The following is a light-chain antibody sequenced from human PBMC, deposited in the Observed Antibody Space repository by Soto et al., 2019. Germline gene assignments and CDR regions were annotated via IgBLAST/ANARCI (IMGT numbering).Light chain of an antibody. CDR2: GTS. CDR1: QSVSSSY. CDR3: QQYGSSALT. J-gene: IGKJ4*01. V-gene: IGKV3-20*01. Sequence: EIVLTQSPGTLSLSPGERATLSCRASQSVSSSYLAWYQQKPGQAPRLLIYGTSSRATGIPDRFSGSGSGTDFTLTISRLEPEDFAVYYCQQYGSSALTFGGGTKADIK.